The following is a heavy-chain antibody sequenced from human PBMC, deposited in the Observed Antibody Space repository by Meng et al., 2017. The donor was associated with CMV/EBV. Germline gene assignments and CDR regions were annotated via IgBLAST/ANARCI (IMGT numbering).Heavy chain of an antibody. Sequence: SVKVSCKASGGTFSSYTISWVRQAPGQGLEWMGRIIPILGIANYAQKFQGRVTITADKSTSTAYMELSRLRSDDTAVYYCASYTFPGQNSSSWYFYYYGMDVWGQGTTVTVSS. CDR2: IIPILGIA. D-gene: IGHD6-13*01. CDR1: GGTFSSYT. J-gene: IGHJ6*02. V-gene: IGHV1-69*02. CDR3: ASYTFPGQNSSSWYFYYYGMDV.